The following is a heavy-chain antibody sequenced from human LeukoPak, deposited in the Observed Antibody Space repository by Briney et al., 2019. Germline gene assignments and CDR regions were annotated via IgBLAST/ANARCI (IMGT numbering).Heavy chain of an antibody. CDR2: INPSDGGT. D-gene: IGHD4-23*01. Sequence: GASVKLSCKTSGYTFTTYYIHWVRQAPGQGLEWMGIINPSDGGTSYAQKFQGRITMARDTSTSTVHMDLSSLRSEDTAIYYCARELRWLHDCWGQGTLVTVSS. V-gene: IGHV1-46*01. J-gene: IGHJ4*02. CDR1: GYTFTTYY. CDR3: ARELRWLHDC.